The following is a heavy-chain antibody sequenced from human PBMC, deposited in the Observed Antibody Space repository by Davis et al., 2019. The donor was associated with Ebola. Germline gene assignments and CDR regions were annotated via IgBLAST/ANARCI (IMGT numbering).Heavy chain of an antibody. Sequence: MPGGSLRLSCAVYGGSFSGYYWSWIRQPPGKGLEWIGEINHSGSTNYNPSLKSRVTISVDTSKNQFSLKLSSVTAADTAVYYCARGTYYYDSSGYYIDYWGQGTLVTVSS. J-gene: IGHJ4*02. CDR3: ARGTYYYDSSGYYIDY. CDR1: GGSFSGYY. CDR2: INHSGST. V-gene: IGHV4-34*01. D-gene: IGHD3-22*01.